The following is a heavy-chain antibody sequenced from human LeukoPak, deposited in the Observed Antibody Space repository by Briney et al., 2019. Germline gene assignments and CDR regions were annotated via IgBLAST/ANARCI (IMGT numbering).Heavy chain of an antibody. Sequence: AGGSLRLSCAASGFSFRSYGMHWVRQAPGKGLEWVAVISYDGSNKYYADSVKGRFTISRDKSMYTLYLQMNSLRTEDTAVYYCTRGDYGDYGTLSYFDYWGQGTLVTVSS. V-gene: IGHV3-30*03. J-gene: IGHJ4*02. CDR3: TRGDYGDYGTLSYFDY. CDR2: ISYDGSNK. D-gene: IGHD4-17*01. CDR1: GFSFRSYG.